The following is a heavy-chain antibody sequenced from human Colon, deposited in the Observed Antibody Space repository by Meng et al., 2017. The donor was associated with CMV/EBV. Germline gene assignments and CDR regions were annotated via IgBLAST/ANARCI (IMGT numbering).Heavy chain of an antibody. CDR2: INPNSGGT. V-gene: IGHV1-2*02. J-gene: IGHJ5*02. D-gene: IGHD6-13*01. CDR1: GYTFTGYY. Sequence: ASVKVSCKASGYTFTGYYMHWVRQAPGQGLEWMGWINPNSGGTNYAQKFQGRATMTRDTSISTAYMELSRLRSDDTAVYYCARDRRSSSWNNNWFDPWGQGTLVTVSS. CDR3: ARDRRSSSWNNNWFDP.